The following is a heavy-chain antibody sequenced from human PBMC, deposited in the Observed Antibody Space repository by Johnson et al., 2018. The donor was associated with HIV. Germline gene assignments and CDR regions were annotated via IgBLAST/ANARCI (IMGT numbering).Heavy chain of an antibody. D-gene: IGHD3-3*01. CDR1: GFTFSSYA. J-gene: IGHJ3*02. CDR3: AKGYYDSPFGFDI. Sequence: QVLLVESGGNLVQPGGSLRLSCAASGFTFSSYAMHWVRQAPGKGLEWVAVISYDGSNKYYTDPVKGRFTISRDNSKNALYLQMHNLTTEDTAVYYCAKGYYDSPFGFDIWGQGTMVIVSS. CDR2: ISYDGSNK. V-gene: IGHV3-30*04.